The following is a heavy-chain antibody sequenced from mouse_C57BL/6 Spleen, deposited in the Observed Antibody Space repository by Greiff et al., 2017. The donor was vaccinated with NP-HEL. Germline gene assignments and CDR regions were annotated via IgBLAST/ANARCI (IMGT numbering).Heavy chain of an antibody. Sequence: EVKLMESGGGLVKPGGSLKLSCAASGFTFSDYGMHWVRQAPEKGLEWVAYISSGSSTIYYADTVKGRFTISRDNAKNTLFLQMTSLRSEDTAMYYCARQGLLWAMDYWGQGTSVTVSS. J-gene: IGHJ4*01. CDR1: GFTFSDYG. CDR2: ISSGSSTI. V-gene: IGHV5-17*01. D-gene: IGHD1-1*02. CDR3: ARQGLLWAMDY.